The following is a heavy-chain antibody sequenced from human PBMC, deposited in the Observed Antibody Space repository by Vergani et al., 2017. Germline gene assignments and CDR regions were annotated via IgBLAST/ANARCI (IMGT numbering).Heavy chain of an antibody. Sequence: QLQLQESGPGLVKPSATLSLTCSVSGASIRSSNYYWGWIRQPPGKGLEWIASIYYSGCTYYNPSLKSRVTISVDTSKNQFSLKLGSVTAADTAVYFCARHSTVEWLIKLGWIDPWGQGILVTVSS. V-gene: IGHV4-39*01. J-gene: IGHJ5*02. CDR2: IYYSGCT. CDR1: GASIRSSNYY. D-gene: IGHD3-3*01. CDR3: ARHSTVEWLIKLGWIDP.